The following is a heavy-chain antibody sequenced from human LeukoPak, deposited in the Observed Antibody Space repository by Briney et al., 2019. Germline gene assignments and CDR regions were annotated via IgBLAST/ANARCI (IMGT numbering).Heavy chain of an antibody. V-gene: IGHV1-69*04. J-gene: IGHJ5*02. D-gene: IGHD2-15*01. CDR2: IIPLLGIT. CDR3: ARDGGYCSGGRCLGLFWFDP. Sequence: GASVKVSCKASGGTFSSYAMTWVRQAPGQGLEWLGRIIPLLGITNYAQKFRGRVTITADKNTNTAYMELSSLRSEDTALYYCARDGGYCSGGRCLGLFWFDPWGQGTLVTVSS. CDR1: GGTFSSYA.